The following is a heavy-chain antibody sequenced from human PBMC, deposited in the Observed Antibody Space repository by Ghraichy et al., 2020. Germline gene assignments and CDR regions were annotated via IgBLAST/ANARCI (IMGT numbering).Heavy chain of an antibody. CDR1: GASIRSGSYY. CDR3: ARGWYTGGTDAFDI. D-gene: IGHD1-26*01. CDR2: IYSSGST. V-gene: IGHV4-61*02. Sequence: SETLSLTCSVPGASIRSGSYYWNWIRQPAGKGLEWIGRIYSSGSTDYNPSLKSRVTMAVDTSKNQFSLKVTSVTASDTAVYYCARGWYTGGTDAFDIWGQGTMVTVSS. J-gene: IGHJ3*02.